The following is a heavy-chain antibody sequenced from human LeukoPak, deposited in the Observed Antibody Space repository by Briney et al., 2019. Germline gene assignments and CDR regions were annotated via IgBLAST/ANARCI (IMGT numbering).Heavy chain of an antibody. D-gene: IGHD5-18*01. CDR1: GFTFSSYG. CDR2: IWYDGSNK. Sequence: PGGSLRLSCAASGFTFSSYGMHWVRQAPGKGLEWVAVIWYDGSNKYYADSVKGRFTISRDNSKNTLYLQMNSLRAEDTAVYYCARAMDTAMAHFDYWGQGTLVTVSS. J-gene: IGHJ4*02. CDR3: ARAMDTAMAHFDY. V-gene: IGHV3-33*01.